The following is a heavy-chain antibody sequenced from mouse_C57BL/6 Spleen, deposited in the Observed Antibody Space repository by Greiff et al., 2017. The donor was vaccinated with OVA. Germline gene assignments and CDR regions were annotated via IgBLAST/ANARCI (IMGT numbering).Heavy chain of an antibody. CDR3: ARVGNYNWYFDV. J-gene: IGHJ1*03. Sequence: VQLQQPGAELVRPGTSVKLSCKASGYTFTSYWMHWVKQRPGQGLEWIGVIDPSDSYTNYNQKFKGKATLTVDTSSSTAYMQLSSLTSEDSAVYYCARVGNYNWYFDVWGTGTTVTVSS. V-gene: IGHV1-59*01. CDR1: GYTFTSYW. CDR2: IDPSDSYT. D-gene: IGHD2-1*01.